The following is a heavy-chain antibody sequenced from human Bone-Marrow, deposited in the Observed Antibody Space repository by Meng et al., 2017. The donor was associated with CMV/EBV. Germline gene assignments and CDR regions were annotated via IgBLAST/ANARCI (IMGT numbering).Heavy chain of an antibody. CDR2: ISYDGSNK. Sequence: SGFALRSDAMHWVRQAPGKGLEWVAVISYDGSNKYYADSVKGRFTISRDNSKNTLYLQMNSLRAEDTAVYYCAREKGYYDSSGYYSYWGQGTLVTVSS. CDR1: GFALRSDA. V-gene: IGHV3-30*04. J-gene: IGHJ4*02. CDR3: AREKGYYDSSGYYSY. D-gene: IGHD3-22*01.